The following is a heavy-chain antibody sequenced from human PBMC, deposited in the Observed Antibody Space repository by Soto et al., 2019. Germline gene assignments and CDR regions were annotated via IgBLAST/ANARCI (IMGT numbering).Heavy chain of an antibody. CDR3: ARGVSYDESGHYLRLVFDY. V-gene: IGHV1-2*06. D-gene: IGHD3-22*01. CDR2: INPKSGET. CDR1: GYIFTHFY. J-gene: IGHJ4*02. Sequence: ASVKVSCKASGYIFTHFYIHWVRRAPGQGLEWMGLINPKSGETHYSQKFRGRVSLTRDTSTNTANMELTTLTSDDTAVYYCARGVSYDESGHYLRLVFDYWGQGALVTVSS.